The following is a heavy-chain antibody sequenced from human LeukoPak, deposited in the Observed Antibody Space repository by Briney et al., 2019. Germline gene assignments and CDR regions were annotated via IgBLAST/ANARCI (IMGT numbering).Heavy chain of an antibody. CDR2: INPNSGGT. J-gene: IGHJ4*02. D-gene: IGHD5-12*01. CDR1: GYTFTGHY. V-gene: IGHV1-2*02. CDR3: ARDSGYDYEGKYYFDY. Sequence: ASVKVSCKASGYTFTGHYMHWVRQAPGQGLEWIGWINPNSGGTNYAQKFQGRVTMTRDTSISTAYMELSRLRSDDTAVYYCARDSGYDYEGKYYFDYWGQGTLVTVSS.